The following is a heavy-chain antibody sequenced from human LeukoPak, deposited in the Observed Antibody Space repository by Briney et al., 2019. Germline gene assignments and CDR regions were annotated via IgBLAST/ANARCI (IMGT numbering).Heavy chain of an antibody. J-gene: IGHJ2*01. V-gene: IGHV1-18*01. Sequence: SVKVSCKASGYTFTSYGISWVRQAPGQGLEWMGWISAYNGNTNYAQKLQGRVTMTTDTSTSTAYMELRSLRSDDTAVYYCARARGYCSSTSCWFDPWGRGTLVTVSS. CDR1: GYTFTSYG. CDR2: ISAYNGNT. CDR3: ARARGYCSSTSCWFDP. D-gene: IGHD2-2*01.